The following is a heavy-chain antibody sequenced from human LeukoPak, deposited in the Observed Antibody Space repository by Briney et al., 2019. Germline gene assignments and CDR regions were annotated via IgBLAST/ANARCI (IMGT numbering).Heavy chain of an antibody. J-gene: IGHJ4*02. CDR1: AGSLSSDY. D-gene: IGHD2-21*02. CDR3: SRARPYVTSGDPYFDH. Sequence: SETLSLVRALYAGSLSSDYSSCVRQSPGKGLEWIGEINHRGTTKYNASLESRVTISLDTSKNQFSLEGTSVTAADTATYYCSRARPYVTSGDPYFDHWGQGTLVPVSS. CDR2: INHRGTT. V-gene: IGHV4-34*01.